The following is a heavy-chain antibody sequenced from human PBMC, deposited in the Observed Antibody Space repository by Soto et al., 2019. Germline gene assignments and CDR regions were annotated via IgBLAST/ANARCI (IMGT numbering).Heavy chain of an antibody. CDR3: ARGDIVATIGDHGFDY. CDR2: IWYDGSNK. D-gene: IGHD5-12*01. J-gene: IGHJ4*02. V-gene: IGHV3-33*01. CDR1: GFTVSSYG. Sequence: GSLRLSGAASGFTVSSYGMHWVRQAPGKGLEWVAVIWYDGSNKYYADSVKGRFTISRDNSKNTLYLQMNSLRAEDTAVYYCARGDIVATIGDHGFDYWGQGTLVTVSS.